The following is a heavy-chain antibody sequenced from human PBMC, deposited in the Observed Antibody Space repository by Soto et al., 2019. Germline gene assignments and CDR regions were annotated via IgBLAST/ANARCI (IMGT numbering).Heavy chain of an antibody. D-gene: IGHD3-22*01. CDR3: ARELYYDSSGYDAFDI. J-gene: IGHJ3*02. V-gene: IGHV1-69*13. CDR2: IIPIFGTA. Sequence: ASVKVSCKASGGTFSSYAISWVRQAPGQGLEWMGGIIPIFGTANYAQKFQGRVTITADESTSTAYMELSSLRSEDTVVYYGARELYYDSSGYDAFDIWGQGTMVTVSS. CDR1: GGTFSSYA.